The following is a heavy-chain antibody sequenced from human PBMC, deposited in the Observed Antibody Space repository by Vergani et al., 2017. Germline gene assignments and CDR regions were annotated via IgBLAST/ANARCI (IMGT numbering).Heavy chain of an antibody. CDR3: AREVTSQYYYYSMNV. CDR2: ISGSGGNT. D-gene: IGHD4-23*01. J-gene: IGHJ6*02. CDR1: GFTFSSYA. V-gene: IGHV3-23*01. Sequence: EVQLLESGGGLVQPGGSLRLSCGASGFTFSSYAMTWVRQAPGKGLEWVSAISGSGGNTFYTDSVKGRFTISRDNSKDTLYLQMNSLRVEDTALYYCAREVTSQYYYYSMNVWGQGTTVTVSS.